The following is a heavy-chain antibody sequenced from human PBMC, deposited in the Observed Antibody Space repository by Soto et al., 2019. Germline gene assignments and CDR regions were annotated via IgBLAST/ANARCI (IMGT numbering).Heavy chain of an antibody. CDR2: IWYDGSNK. D-gene: IGHD6-19*01. CDR3: ARGGSGRVESYFDY. Sequence: QVQLVESGGGVVQPGRSLRLSCAASGFTFSSYGMHWVRQAPGKGLEWVAVIWYDGSNKYYADSVKGRFTISRDNSKNTLYLQMKSLRAEDTAVYYCARGGSGRVESYFDYWGQGTLVTVSS. CDR1: GFTFSSYG. J-gene: IGHJ4*02. V-gene: IGHV3-33*01.